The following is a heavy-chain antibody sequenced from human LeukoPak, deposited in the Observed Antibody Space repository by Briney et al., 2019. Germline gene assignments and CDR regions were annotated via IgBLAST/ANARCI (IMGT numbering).Heavy chain of an antibody. Sequence: PSETLSLTCAVYGGSFSGYYWSWIRQPPGKGLEWIGYIYHSGSTYYNPSLKSRVTISVDRSKNQFSLKLSSVTAADTAVYYCARVQYDSSGSLQDAFDIWGQGTMVTVSS. J-gene: IGHJ3*02. CDR1: GGSFSGYY. CDR3: ARVQYDSSGSLQDAFDI. V-gene: IGHV4-34*01. CDR2: IYHSGST. D-gene: IGHD3-22*01.